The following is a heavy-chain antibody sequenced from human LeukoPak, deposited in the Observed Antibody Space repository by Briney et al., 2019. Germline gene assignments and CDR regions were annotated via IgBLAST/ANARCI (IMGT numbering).Heavy chain of an antibody. Sequence: GRSLRLSCAASGFTFSSYAMHWVRQAPGKGLEWVAVISYDGSNKYYADSVKGRFTISRDNSKNTLYLHMNSLRAEDTAVYYCTTTQRPRATYYYGSGRPYYYYGMDVWGQGTTVTVSS. CDR1: GFTFSSYA. J-gene: IGHJ6*02. D-gene: IGHD3-10*01. V-gene: IGHV3-30*04. CDR2: ISYDGSNK. CDR3: TTTQRPRATYYYGSGRPYYYYGMDV.